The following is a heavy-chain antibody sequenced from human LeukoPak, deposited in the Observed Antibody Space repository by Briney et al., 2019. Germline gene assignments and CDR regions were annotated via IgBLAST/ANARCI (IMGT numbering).Heavy chain of an antibody. V-gene: IGHV3-33*01. J-gene: IGHJ4*02. D-gene: IGHD6-19*01. Sequence: GGSLRLSCAASGFTFSSYGMRWVRQAPGKGLEWVAVIWYDGSNKYYADSVKGRFTISRDNSKNTLYLQMNSLRAEDTAVYYCARVGWGSGGFDYWGQGTLVTVSS. CDR2: IWYDGSNK. CDR1: GFTFSSYG. CDR3: ARVGWGSGGFDY.